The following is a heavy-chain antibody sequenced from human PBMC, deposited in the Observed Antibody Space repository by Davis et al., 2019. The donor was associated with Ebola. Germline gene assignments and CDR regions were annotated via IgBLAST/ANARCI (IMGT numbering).Heavy chain of an antibody. CDR3: ARRILGDSRGAVDV. D-gene: IGHD2-21*02. V-gene: IGHV3-48*02. Sequence: GESLKISCAASGFTFSIHGMYWFRQPLGKGLEWISYTGASGTDISYADSVKGRFTISRDDAKDLLFLHMDSLRDGDTAVYYCARRILGDSRGAVDVWGQGTTVTVSS. J-gene: IGHJ6*02. CDR2: TGASGTDI. CDR1: GFTFSIHG.